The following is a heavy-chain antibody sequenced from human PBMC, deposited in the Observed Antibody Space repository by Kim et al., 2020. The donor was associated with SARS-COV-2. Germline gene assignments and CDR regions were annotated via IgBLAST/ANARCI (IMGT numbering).Heavy chain of an antibody. Sequence: ASVKVSCKASGYTFTNYAMNWVRQAPGQGLEWMGWINTNTGNPTYAQGFTGRFVFSLDTSVSTAYLQISSLKAEDTAVYYCARDWGGGYGSGSYRMFPFDYWGQGTLGTVSS. V-gene: IGHV7-4-1*02. CDR2: INTNTGNP. D-gene: IGHD3-10*01. CDR3: ARDWGGGYGSGSYRMFPFDY. J-gene: IGHJ4*02. CDR1: GYTFTNYA.